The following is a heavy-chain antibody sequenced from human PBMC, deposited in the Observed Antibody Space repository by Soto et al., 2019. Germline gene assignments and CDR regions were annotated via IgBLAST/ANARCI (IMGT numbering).Heavy chain of an antibody. CDR2: ISGSGGST. J-gene: IGHJ4*02. V-gene: IGHV3-23*01. Sequence: EVQLLESGGGLVQPGGSLRLSCAASGFTFSSYAMSWVRQAPGKGLEWVSAISGSGGSTYYADSVKGRFTISRDNSKNTLYLQMNRRRAEDTAVYYCAKDLGGTVTTQTYYFDYWGQGTLVTVSS. CDR3: AKDLGGTVTTQTYYFDY. CDR1: GFTFSSYA. D-gene: IGHD4-17*01.